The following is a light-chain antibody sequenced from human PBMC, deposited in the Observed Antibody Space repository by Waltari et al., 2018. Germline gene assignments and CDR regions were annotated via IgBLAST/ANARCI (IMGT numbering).Light chain of an antibody. CDR3: QNHERLPAT. V-gene: IGKV3-20*01. CDR2: AAS. J-gene: IGKJ1*01. CDR1: QSISKY. Sequence: TQSPGTLSLSPGERATLSCRASQSISKYLVWYQQRPGQAPRLLIYAASTRATGVPDRFSGSGSGTDFSLTISRLEPEDFAVYYCQNHERLPATFGQGTRVEIK.